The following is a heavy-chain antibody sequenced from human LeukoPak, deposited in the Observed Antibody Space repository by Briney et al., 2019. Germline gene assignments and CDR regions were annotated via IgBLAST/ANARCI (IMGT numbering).Heavy chain of an antibody. J-gene: IGHJ4*02. Sequence: PSGTLSLTCGVSGGSISNTNWWSWVRQPPGQGLEWIGEISLTGLTHYNPSLESRVTVSLDKSKNQLSLDLTSVTAADTAVYYCSRENGAFSPFGYWGQGTLVTVLS. CDR1: GGSISNTNW. CDR3: SRENGAFSPFGY. D-gene: IGHD2-8*01. CDR2: ISLTGLT. V-gene: IGHV4-4*02.